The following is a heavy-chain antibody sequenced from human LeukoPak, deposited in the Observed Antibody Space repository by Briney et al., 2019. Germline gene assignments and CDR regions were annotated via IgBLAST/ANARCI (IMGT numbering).Heavy chain of an antibody. J-gene: IGHJ5*02. CDR1: GGSFSGYY. V-gene: IGHV4-34*01. CDR2: INHSGST. Sequence: PSETLSLTCAVYGGSFSGYYWSWIRQPPGKGLEWIGEINHSGSTNYNPSLKSRVTISVDTSKNQFSLKLSSVTAADTAVYYCARGQLYYYGSGRNWFDPWGQGTLVTVSS. CDR3: ARGQLYYYGSGRNWFDP. D-gene: IGHD3-10*01.